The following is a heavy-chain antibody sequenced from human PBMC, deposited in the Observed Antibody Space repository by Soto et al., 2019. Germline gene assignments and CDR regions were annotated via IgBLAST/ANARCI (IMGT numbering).Heavy chain of an antibody. CDR2: ISSSSSYI. D-gene: IGHD6-13*01. CDR1: GFTFSSYS. V-gene: IGHV3-21*01. J-gene: IGHJ3*02. CDR3: ARGIGAADPDAFDI. Sequence: PGGSLRLSCAASGFTFSSYSMNWVRQAPGKGLEWVSSISSSSSYIYYADPVKGRFTISRDNAKNSLYLQMNSLRAEDTAVYYCARGIGAADPDAFDIWGQGTMVTVSS.